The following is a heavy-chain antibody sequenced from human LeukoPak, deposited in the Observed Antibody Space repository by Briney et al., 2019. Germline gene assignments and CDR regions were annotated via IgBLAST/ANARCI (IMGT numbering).Heavy chain of an antibody. J-gene: IGHJ1*01. V-gene: IGHV3-48*03. CDR3: ARVIAAAGYFQH. CDR2: ISSSGSTI. Sequence: GGSLRLSCAASGFTFSSYEMNWVRQAPGKGLEWVSYISSSGSTIYYADSVKGLFTISRDNAKNSLYLQMNSLRAEDTAVYYCARVIAAAGYFQHWGQGTLVTVSS. D-gene: IGHD6-13*01. CDR1: GFTFSSYE.